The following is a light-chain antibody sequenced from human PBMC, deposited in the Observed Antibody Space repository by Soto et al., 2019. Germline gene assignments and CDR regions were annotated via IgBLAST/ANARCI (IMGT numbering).Light chain of an antibody. CDR1: RSDVGRYNY. J-gene: IGLJ3*02. CDR2: EVT. Sequence: QSVLTQPASVSGSPGQSITISCTGTRSDVGRYNYVSWYQQHPGKAPKLLIYEVTYRPSGVSTRFSASKSGSSASLTISGIQAEDEADYYCAAWDDSLSAWVFGGGTKLTVL. CDR3: AAWDDSLSAWV. V-gene: IGLV2-14*01.